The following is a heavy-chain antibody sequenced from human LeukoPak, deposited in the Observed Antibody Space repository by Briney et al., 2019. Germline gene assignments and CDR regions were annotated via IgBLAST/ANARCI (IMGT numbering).Heavy chain of an antibody. CDR3: AKSGIWWLRVDY. Sequence: GSLRLSCAASGFPFNSYGMHWVRQAPGKGLEWVAVISYDGSNKYYADSVKGRFTISRDNSKNTLYLQMNSLRAEDTAVYYCAKSGIWWLRVDYWGQGTLVTVSS. CDR2: ISYDGSNK. J-gene: IGHJ4*02. V-gene: IGHV3-30*18. D-gene: IGHD5-12*01. CDR1: GFPFNSYG.